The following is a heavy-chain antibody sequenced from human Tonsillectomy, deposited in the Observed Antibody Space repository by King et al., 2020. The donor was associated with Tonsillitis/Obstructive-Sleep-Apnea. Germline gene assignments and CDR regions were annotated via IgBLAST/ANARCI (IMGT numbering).Heavy chain of an antibody. V-gene: IGHV3-53*01. CDR2: IYSGGST. CDR3: ARAEGITGITHYFDY. J-gene: IGHJ4*02. Sequence: VQLVESGGGLIQPGGSLRLSCAASGFTVSSNYMSWVRQAPGKGLEWVSVIYSGGSTYYADSVKGRITISRDNSKNTLYLQMNSLRAEDTAVYYCARAEGITGITHYFDYWGQGTLVTVSS. D-gene: IGHD1-20*01. CDR1: GFTVSSNY.